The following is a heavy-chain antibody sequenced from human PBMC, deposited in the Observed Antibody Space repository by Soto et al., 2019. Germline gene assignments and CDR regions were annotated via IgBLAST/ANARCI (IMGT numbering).Heavy chain of an antibody. J-gene: IGHJ6*03. Sequence: SQTLSLTCAISGDSVSSNSAAWNWIRPSPSRGLEWLGRTYYRSKWYNDYAVSVKSRITINPDTSKNQFSLQLNSVTPEDTAVYYRARALGYCSSTSCYYYYMDVWGKGTTVTVSS. CDR3: ARALGYCSSTSCYYYYMDV. CDR1: GDSVSSNSAA. D-gene: IGHD2-2*01. CDR2: TYYRSKWYN. V-gene: IGHV6-1*01.